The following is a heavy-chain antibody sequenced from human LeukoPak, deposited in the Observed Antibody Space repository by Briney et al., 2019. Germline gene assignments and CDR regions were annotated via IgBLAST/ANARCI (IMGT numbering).Heavy chain of an antibody. Sequence: GGSLRLSCGASGLTVSSYAMNWVRQAPGKGLEWVSTIIGSTANTYYADSVKGRFTISRDDSKNTVYLQMNSLRAEDAAVYSCAKYTSGTSYRGLDQWGHGTLVTVSS. CDR2: IIGSTANT. V-gene: IGHV3-23*01. CDR3: AKYTSGTSYRGLDQ. CDR1: GLTVSSYA. D-gene: IGHD3-10*01. J-gene: IGHJ4*01.